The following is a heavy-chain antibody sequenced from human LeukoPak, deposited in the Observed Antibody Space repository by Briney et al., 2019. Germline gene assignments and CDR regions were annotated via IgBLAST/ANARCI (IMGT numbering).Heavy chain of an antibody. CDR3: ARVSSSIAAAEGLGFQH. J-gene: IGHJ1*01. Sequence: ASETLSLTCAVSGGSISSSNWWSWVRQPPGKGLEWIGEIYHSGSTNYNPSLKSRVTISVDKSKNQFSLKLSSVTAADTAVYYCARVSSSIAAAEGLGFQHWGQGTLVTVSS. CDR2: IYHSGST. V-gene: IGHV4-4*02. D-gene: IGHD6-13*01. CDR1: GGSISSSNW.